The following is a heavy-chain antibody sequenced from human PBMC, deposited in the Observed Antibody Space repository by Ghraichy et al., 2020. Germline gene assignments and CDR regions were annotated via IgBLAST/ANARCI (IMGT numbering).Heavy chain of an antibody. V-gene: IGHV3-23*01. D-gene: IGHD6-13*01. CDR3: AKGIAAGTTTISYYYNGMDV. CDR1: GFTFSNYV. CDR2: ISGSGGNT. J-gene: IGHJ6*02. Sequence: GESLNISCAASGFTFSNYVLSWVRQAPGKGLEWVSAISGSGGNTYFPDSVKGRFTISRDNSKNTVSLQMNSLRAEDTAVYYCAKGIAAGTTTISYYYNGMDVWGQGTTVTVSS.